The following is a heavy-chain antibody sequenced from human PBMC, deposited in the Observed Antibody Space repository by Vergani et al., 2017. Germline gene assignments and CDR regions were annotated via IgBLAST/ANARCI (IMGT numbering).Heavy chain of an antibody. CDR3: ARGGSYYDSSGYYERPFDY. CDR1: GITFWKFG. V-gene: IGHV3-9*01. J-gene: IGHJ4*02. D-gene: IGHD3-22*01. CDR2: ISWNSGAV. Sequence: EVLLLESGGGLVQPGGSLRLSCEASGITFWKFGMHWVRQGPGKGLEWVSGISWNSGAVDYADSVRGRFTISRDNAKNSLFLEMNSLRFEDTAVYYCARGGSYYDSSGYYERPFDYWGQGTLVTVSS.